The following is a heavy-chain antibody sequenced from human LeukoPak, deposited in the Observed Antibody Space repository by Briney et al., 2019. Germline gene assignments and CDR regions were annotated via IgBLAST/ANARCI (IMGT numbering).Heavy chain of an antibody. Sequence: GSLRLSCAASGFTFSTYAMHSVRQAPGKGLEWVAVISYDGSNKYYADSVKGRFTISRDNSKNTLYLQMNSLRAEDTAVYYCARDLPLWFSDYWGQGTLVTVSS. CDR1: GFTFSTYA. CDR3: ARDLPLWFSDY. CDR2: ISYDGSNK. V-gene: IGHV3-30*04. J-gene: IGHJ4*02. D-gene: IGHD5-18*01.